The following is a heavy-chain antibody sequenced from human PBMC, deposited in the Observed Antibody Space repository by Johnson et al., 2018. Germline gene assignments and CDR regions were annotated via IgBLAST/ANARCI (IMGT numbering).Heavy chain of an antibody. J-gene: IGHJ3*02. CDR2: IGTGGDT. V-gene: IGHV3-13*01. Sequence: VQLQQSGGGVVQPGRSLRLSCAASGFTFSNYNMHWVRQATGKGLEWVSGIGTGGDTYYSASVKGRFPISREDSKNSLYLQLNSLRAGDTAVYYCARTYTFDMWGQGTVVTVSS. CDR1: GFTFSNYN. CDR3: ARTYTFDM. D-gene: IGHD3-16*01.